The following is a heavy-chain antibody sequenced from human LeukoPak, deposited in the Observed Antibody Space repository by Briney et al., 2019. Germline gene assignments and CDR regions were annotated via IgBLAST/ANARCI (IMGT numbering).Heavy chain of an antibody. D-gene: IGHD2/OR15-2a*01. J-gene: IGHJ3*02. CDR1: GYSFTTYW. V-gene: IGHV5-51*01. CDR2: IYPADSST. Sequence: GESLKISCKASGYSFTTYWIGWVRQAPGKGLEWMGIIYPADSSTEYSPSFQGQVTISVDKSVNTAYLQWSRLKASDTAMYYCARSTFRRDAFDIWGQGTMVTVSS. CDR3: ARSTFRRDAFDI.